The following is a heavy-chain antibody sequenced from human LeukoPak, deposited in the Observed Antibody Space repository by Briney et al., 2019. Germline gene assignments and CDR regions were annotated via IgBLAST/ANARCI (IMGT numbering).Heavy chain of an antibody. J-gene: IGHJ5*02. D-gene: IGHD3-10*01. CDR3: ARDYYGSGSYYNYNWFDP. CDR1: GDSISSSSCY. Sequence: PSETLSLTCTVSGDSISSSSCYWGWIRQPPGKGLEWIGNIYYSGSTNSNPSLRSRVTISVDTSKNQFSLKLSSVTAADTAVYYCARDYYGSGSYYNYNWFDPWGQGTLVTVSS. V-gene: IGHV4-39*07. CDR2: IYYSGST.